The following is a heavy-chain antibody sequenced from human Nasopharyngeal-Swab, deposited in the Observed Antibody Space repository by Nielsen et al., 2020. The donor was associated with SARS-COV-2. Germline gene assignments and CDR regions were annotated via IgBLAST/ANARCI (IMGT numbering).Heavy chain of an antibody. V-gene: IGHV2-70*01. J-gene: IGHJ4*02. CDR3: ARHHSGDCYSYYFDY. D-gene: IGHD2-21*01. Sequence: SGPTLVKPTQTLTLTCTFSGFSLSTSGMCVSWIRQPPGKALEWLALIDWDDDKYYSTSPKTRLTISKDTSKNQVVLTMTNMDPVDTATYYCARHHSGDCYSYYFDYWGQGTLGTVSS. CDR1: GFSLSTSGMC. CDR2: IDWDDDK.